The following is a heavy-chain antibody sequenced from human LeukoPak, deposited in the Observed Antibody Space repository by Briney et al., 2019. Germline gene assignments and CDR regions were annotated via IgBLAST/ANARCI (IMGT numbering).Heavy chain of an antibody. Sequence: PSETLSLTCTVSGGSISSYYWNWIRQPPGKGLEWIGEINHSGSTNYNPSLKSRVTISVDTSKNQFSLKLSSVTAADTAVYYCARGGRLRYFDWLPPLSYWGQGTLVTVSS. CDR1: GGSISSYY. V-gene: IGHV4-34*01. J-gene: IGHJ4*02. CDR2: INHSGST. D-gene: IGHD3-9*01. CDR3: ARGGRLRYFDWLPPLSY.